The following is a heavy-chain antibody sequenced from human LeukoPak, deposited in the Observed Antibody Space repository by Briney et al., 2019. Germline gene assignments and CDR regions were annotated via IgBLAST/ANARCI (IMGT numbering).Heavy chain of an antibody. CDR3: ARERGIIAFDL. CDR2: IDPNSGGP. CDR1: GYTFTDNH. V-gene: IGHV1-2*02. Sequence: ASVKVSCRASGYTFTDNHIYWVRQAPGQGLEWMGWIDPNSGGPNYAQKFQGRVTMARDTSISTAYMELSNLGSDDTAVYYCARERGIIAFDLCGQGTMVTVSS. J-gene: IGHJ3*01. D-gene: IGHD2-21*01.